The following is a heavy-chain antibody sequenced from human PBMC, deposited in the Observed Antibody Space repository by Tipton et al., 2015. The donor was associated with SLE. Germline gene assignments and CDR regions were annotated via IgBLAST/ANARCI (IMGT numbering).Heavy chain of an antibody. CDR1: GASISTEGYS. CDR3: AREWVTMVQGVQGGMDV. V-gene: IGHV4-31*11. D-gene: IGHD3-10*01. CDR2: VFSSGTT. Sequence: TLSLTCVVSGASISTEGYSWSWIRQHPGKGLEWIGYVFSSGTTYYNPSLKSRVTISVDTSKNQFSLKLSSVTAADTAVYYCAREWVTMVQGVQGGMDVWGQGTTVTVSS. J-gene: IGHJ6*02.